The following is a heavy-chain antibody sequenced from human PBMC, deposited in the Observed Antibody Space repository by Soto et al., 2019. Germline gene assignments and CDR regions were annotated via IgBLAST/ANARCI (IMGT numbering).Heavy chain of an antibody. V-gene: IGHV4-34*01. CDR2: ISHSGGT. Sequence: SETLSLTCAVYGGSFSGYYWSWIRQPPGKGLEWIGEISHSGGTNYNPSLKSRVTISLDMPKSQFSLKLSSVTAADTAVYYCARGNPITGTTRFDPWGQGTLVTVS. CDR3: ARGNPITGTTRFDP. D-gene: IGHD1-7*01. J-gene: IGHJ5*02. CDR1: GGSFSGYY.